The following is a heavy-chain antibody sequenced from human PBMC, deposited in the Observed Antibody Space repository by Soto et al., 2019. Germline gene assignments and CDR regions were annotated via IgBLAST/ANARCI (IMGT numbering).Heavy chain of an antibody. Sequence: QVQLVQSGAEEKKPGASVKVSCKASGYTFTSYAMHWVRQAPGQRLEWMGWINAGNGNTKYSQKFQGRVTITRDTSAITAYMELSSMRSEDTAVYYCARGIEQWLAFDYWGQGTLVTVSS. CDR1: GYTFTSYA. CDR2: INAGNGNT. CDR3: ARGIEQWLAFDY. V-gene: IGHV1-3*05. J-gene: IGHJ4*02. D-gene: IGHD6-19*01.